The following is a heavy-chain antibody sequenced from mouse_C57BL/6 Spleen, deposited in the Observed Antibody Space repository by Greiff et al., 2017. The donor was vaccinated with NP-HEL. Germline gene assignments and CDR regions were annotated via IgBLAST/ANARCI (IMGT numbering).Heavy chain of an antibody. J-gene: IGHJ4*01. V-gene: IGHV5-4*03. CDR2: ISDGGSYT. CDR1: GFTFSSYA. CDR3: ARGGYYRDYAMDY. Sequence: EVKVVESGGGLVKPGGSLKLSCAASGFTFSSYAMSWVRQTPEKRLEWVATISDGGSYTYYPDNVKGRFTISRDNAKNNLYLQMSHLKSEDTAMYYCARGGYYRDYAMDYWGQGTSVTVSS. D-gene: IGHD2-3*01.